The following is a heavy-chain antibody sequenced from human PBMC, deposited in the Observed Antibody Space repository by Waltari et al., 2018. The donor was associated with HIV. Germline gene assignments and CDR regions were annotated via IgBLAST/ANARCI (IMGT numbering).Heavy chain of an antibody. V-gene: IGHV4-38-2*01. J-gene: IGHJ2*01. D-gene: IGHD3-3*01. CDR3: AKSGARGGVVPALVDL. CDR1: GYSINSDYY. Sequence: QVQLQESGPGLVKPSETLSLTCAVSGYSINSDYYWGWVRQPPGKGLEWIGSASLSGGTVHTASLKSRATMSLDRSKNQFSLKLTSMTAADTALYFCAKSGARGGVVPALVDLWGRGTLVTVSS. CDR2: ASLSGGT.